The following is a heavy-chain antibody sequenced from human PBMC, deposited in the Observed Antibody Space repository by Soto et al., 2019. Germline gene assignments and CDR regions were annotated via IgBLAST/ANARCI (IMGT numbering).Heavy chain of an antibody. J-gene: IGHJ6*03. CDR1: GFTFSSYS. D-gene: IGHD1-26*01. Sequence: GGSLRLSCAASGFTFSSYSMNWVRQAPGKGLEWVSYISSSSSTIYYADSVKGRFTISRDNAKNSLYLQMNSLRAEDTAVYYCASIGIRGPYYYYYYMDVWGKGTTVTVSS. V-gene: IGHV3-48*01. CDR3: ASIGIRGPYYYYYYMDV. CDR2: ISSSSSTI.